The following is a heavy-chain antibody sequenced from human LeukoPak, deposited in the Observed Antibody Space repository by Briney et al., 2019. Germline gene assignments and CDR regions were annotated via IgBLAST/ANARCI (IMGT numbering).Heavy chain of an antibody. D-gene: IGHD2-2*01. J-gene: IGHJ4*02. CDR2: INEDGSEK. Sequence: AGGSLRLSCVASGFTFSDYWMTWVRQAPGKGLEWVANINEDGSEKYYVDSVKGRFTISRDNAKNSLYLQMNSLRAEDTAVYYCARQHAMALNYWGQGTLVTVSS. CDR3: ARQHAMALNY. V-gene: IGHV3-7*01. CDR1: GFTFSDYW.